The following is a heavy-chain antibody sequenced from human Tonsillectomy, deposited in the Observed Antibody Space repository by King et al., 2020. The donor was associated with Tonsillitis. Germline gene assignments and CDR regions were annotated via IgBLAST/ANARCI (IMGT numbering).Heavy chain of an antibody. CDR2: IKQGGSEK. J-gene: IGHJ4*02. Sequence: QLVESGGGLVQPGGSLRLSCAASGFTFSSYCMTWVRQTPGKGLEWVANIKQGGSEKFYVDSVKGRFTISRDNAKNSLHLQMNSLRAEDTAVYYCARDQGDDRGRCFDGWGQGTLVTVSS. V-gene: IGHV3-7*03. CDR1: GFTFSSYC. CDR3: ARDQGDDRGRCFDG. D-gene: IGHD3-10*01.